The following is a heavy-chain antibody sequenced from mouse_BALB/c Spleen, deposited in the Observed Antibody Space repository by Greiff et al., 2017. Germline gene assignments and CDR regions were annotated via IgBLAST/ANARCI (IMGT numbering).Heavy chain of an antibody. V-gene: IGHV5-6-5*01. Sequence: EVKLMESGGGLVKPGGSLKLSCAASGFTFSSYAMSWVRQTPEKRLEWVASISSGGSTYYPDSVKGRFTISRDNARNILYLQMSSLRSEDTAMYYCARSPTMSYAMDYWGQGTSVTVSS. CDR3: ARSPTMSYAMDY. CDR2: ISSGGST. D-gene: IGHD2-10*01. J-gene: IGHJ4*01. CDR1: GFTFSSYA.